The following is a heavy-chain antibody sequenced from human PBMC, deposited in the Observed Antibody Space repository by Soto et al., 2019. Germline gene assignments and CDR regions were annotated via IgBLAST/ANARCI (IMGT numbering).Heavy chain of an antibody. D-gene: IGHD4-17*01. V-gene: IGHV4-39*01. CDR2: IYYSGST. CDR1: GGSISSSSYY. J-gene: IGHJ4*02. CDR3: ASQDYGDYIDY. Sequence: KTSETLSLTCTVSGGSISSSSYYWGWIRQPPGKGLEWIGSIYYSGSTYYNPSLKSRVTISVDTSKNQFSLKLSSVTAADTAVYYCASQDYGDYIDYWGQGTLVTVSS.